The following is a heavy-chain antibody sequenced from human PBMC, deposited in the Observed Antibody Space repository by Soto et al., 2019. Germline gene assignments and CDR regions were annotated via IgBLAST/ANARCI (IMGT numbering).Heavy chain of an antibody. D-gene: IGHD5-12*01. CDR3: ATNIVATSHYYYYMDV. V-gene: IGHV4-59*08. J-gene: IGHJ6*03. CDR1: GGSISSYY. CDR2: IYYSGST. Sequence: PSETLSLTCTVSGGSISSYYWSWIRQPPGKGLEWIGYIYYSGSTHYNPSLKSRVTISVDTSKNQFSLKLRSVTAADTAVYYCATNIVATSHYYYYMDVWGKGTTVTVSS.